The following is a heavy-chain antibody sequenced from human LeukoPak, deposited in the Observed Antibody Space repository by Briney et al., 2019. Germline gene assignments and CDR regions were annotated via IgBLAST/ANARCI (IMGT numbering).Heavy chain of an antibody. Sequence: PGGSLRLSCAASGFTFNSYSMNWVRQAPGKGLEWVSSISGSSSYIYYADSVKGRFTISRDNAKNSLYLQMNSLRAEDTAVYYCARDGSGRGWFDPWGQGTLVTVSS. J-gene: IGHJ5*02. CDR3: ARDGSGRGWFDP. D-gene: IGHD3-10*01. CDR2: ISGSSSYI. V-gene: IGHV3-21*01. CDR1: GFTFNSYS.